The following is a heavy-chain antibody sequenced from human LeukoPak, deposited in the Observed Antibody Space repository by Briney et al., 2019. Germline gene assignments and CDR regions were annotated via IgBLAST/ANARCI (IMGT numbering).Heavy chain of an antibody. CDR1: GYTLTELS. CDR3: ATSSHSSGYYPDAFDI. CDR2: FDPEDGET. Sequence: ASVKVSCKVSGYTLTELSMHWVRQAPGKGLEWMGGFDPEDGETIYAQKFQGRVTMTEDTSTDTAYMELSSLRSEDTAVYYCATSSHSSGYYPDAFDIWGQGTMVTVSS. J-gene: IGHJ3*02. V-gene: IGHV1-24*01. D-gene: IGHD3-22*01.